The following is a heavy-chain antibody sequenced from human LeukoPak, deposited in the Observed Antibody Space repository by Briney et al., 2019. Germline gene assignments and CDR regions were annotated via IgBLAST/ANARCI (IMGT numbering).Heavy chain of an antibody. CDR1: GFTFSSYW. J-gene: IGHJ4*02. CDR3: ARDSGGALDQ. D-gene: IGHD3-16*01. CDR2: IKRDESEK. Sequence: PGGSLRLSCAASGFTFSSYWMAWVRPAPGNGLEWVANIKRDESEKYYADTVKGRFTISRDNAKNSLYLQMNSLSAEDSAVYYCARDSGGALDQWGQGTLVTVSS. V-gene: IGHV3-7*03.